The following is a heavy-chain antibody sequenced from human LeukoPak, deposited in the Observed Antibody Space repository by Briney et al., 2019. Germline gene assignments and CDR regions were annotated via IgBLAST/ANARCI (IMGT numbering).Heavy chain of an antibody. J-gene: IGHJ3*01. CDR2: INPSGGST. D-gene: IGHD3-16*01. V-gene: IGHV1-46*01. CDR1: GYTFTSYY. CDR3: ARVGGYDHDAFDV. Sequence: KVSCKASGYTFTSYYMHWVRQAPGQGLEWMGIINPSGGSTSYAQKFQGRVTMTRDTPTSTVYMELSSLRSEDTAVYYCARVGGYDHDAFDVWGQGTMVTVSS.